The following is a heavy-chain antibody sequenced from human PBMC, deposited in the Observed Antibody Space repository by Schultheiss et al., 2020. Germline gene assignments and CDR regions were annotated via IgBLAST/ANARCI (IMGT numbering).Heavy chain of an antibody. V-gene: IGHV3-15*07. D-gene: IGHD5-24*01. CDR1: GFTFSNAW. Sequence: GESLKISCAASGFTFSNAWMNWVRQAPGKGLEWVGRIKSKTDGGTTDYAAPVKGRFTISRDDSKNTLYLQMNSLRGEDTAIYYCAKGSGGVCSDGCQSRIFDSWGQGTLVTVSS. CDR2: IKSKTDGGTT. J-gene: IGHJ4*02. CDR3: AKGSGGVCSDGCQSRIFDS.